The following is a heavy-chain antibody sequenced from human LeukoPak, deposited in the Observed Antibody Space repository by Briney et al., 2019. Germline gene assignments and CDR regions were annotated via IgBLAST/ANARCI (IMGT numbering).Heavy chain of an antibody. J-gene: IGHJ4*02. D-gene: IGHD3-22*01. Sequence: ASVKVSCKASGYTFTSYGISWVRQAPGQGLEWMGWISAYNGNTNYAQKLQGRVTMTTDTSTSAAYMELRSLRSDDTAVYYCAREVPYDTSRYYQPFDYWGQGTLVTVSS. CDR3: AREVPYDTSRYYQPFDY. V-gene: IGHV1-18*01. CDR1: GYTFTSYG. CDR2: ISAYNGNT.